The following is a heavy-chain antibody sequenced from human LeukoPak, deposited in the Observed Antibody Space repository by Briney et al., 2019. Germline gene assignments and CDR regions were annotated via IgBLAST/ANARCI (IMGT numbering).Heavy chain of an antibody. CDR3: AREGEGTMIVVPITI. CDR2: INHSGST. J-gene: IGHJ3*02. D-gene: IGHD3-22*01. Sequence: SETLSLTCAVYGGSFSGYYWSWIRQPPGKGLEWIGEINHSGSTNYNPSLKSRVTISVDTSKNQFSLKLSFVTAADTAVYYCAREGEGTMIVVPITIWGQGTMVTVSS. V-gene: IGHV4-34*01. CDR1: GGSFSGYY.